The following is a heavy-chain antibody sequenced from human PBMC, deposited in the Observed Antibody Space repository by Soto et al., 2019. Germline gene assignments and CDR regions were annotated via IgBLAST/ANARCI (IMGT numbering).Heavy chain of an antibody. CDR2: IIPIFGTA. Sequence: GASVKVSCKASGGTFSSYAISWVRQAPGQGLEWMGGIIPIFGTANYAQKFQGRVTITADESTSTAYMELSSLRSEDTAVYYCARDNEQLGTHLAYWGQGTLVTVSS. J-gene: IGHJ4*02. V-gene: IGHV1-69*13. CDR3: ARDNEQLGTHLAY. D-gene: IGHD6-13*01. CDR1: GGTFSSYA.